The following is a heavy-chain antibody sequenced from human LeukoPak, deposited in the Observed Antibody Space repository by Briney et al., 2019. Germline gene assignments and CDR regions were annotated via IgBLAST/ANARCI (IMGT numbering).Heavy chain of an antibody. CDR2: ISGSGANT. CDR1: GITLSNYG. J-gene: IGHJ4*02. V-gene: IGHV3-23*01. Sequence: GGSLRLSCAVSGITLSNYGMSWVRQAPGKGLEWDSGISGSGANTYYADSVKGRFTISRDNSKNTLYLQMNRLRAKDTAVYFCAKRGVVIRVILVGFHKEAYYFDSWGQGALVTVSS. CDR3: AKRGVVIRVILVGFHKEAYYFDS. D-gene: IGHD3-22*01.